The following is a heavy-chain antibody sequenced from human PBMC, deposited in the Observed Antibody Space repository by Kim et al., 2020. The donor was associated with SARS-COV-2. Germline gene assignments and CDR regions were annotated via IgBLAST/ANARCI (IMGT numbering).Heavy chain of an antibody. J-gene: IGHJ4*02. D-gene: IGHD3-22*01. CDR2: ISGSGGST. V-gene: IGHV3-23*01. CDR1: GFTFSSYA. Sequence: GGSLRLSCAASGFTFSSYAMSWVRQAPGKGLEWVSAISGSGGSTYYVDSVKGRFTISRDNSKNTLYLQMNSLRAEDTAVYYCAKYQLVNYYYSSGYSDYWGQGTLVTVSS. CDR3: AKYQLVNYYYSSGYSDY.